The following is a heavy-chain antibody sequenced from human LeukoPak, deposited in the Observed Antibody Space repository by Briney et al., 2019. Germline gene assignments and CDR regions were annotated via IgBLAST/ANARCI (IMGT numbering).Heavy chain of an antibody. Sequence: GGSLRLSCAASGFTFRNYGLHWVRQAPGKGLEWVAFISYDGSNKYYADSVKGRFTISRDNSKNTLYLQMNSLRAEDTAVYYCAKGYGSGSYSVDYWGEGTLVTVSS. CDR3: AKGYGSGSYSVDY. V-gene: IGHV3-30*18. J-gene: IGHJ4*02. CDR1: GFTFRNYG. D-gene: IGHD3-10*01. CDR2: ISYDGSNK.